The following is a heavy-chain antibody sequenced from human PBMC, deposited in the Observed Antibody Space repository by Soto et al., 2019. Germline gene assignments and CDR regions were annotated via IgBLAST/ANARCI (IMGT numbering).Heavy chain of an antibody. Sequence: SLRLSCAASGFTFSSYSMNWVRQAPGKGLEWVSSISSSSSYIYYADSVKGRFTISRDNAKNSLYLQMNSLRAEDTAVYYCARPLRSMVRGVIPVNYWGQGTLVTVSS. V-gene: IGHV3-21*01. CDR3: ARPLRSMVRGVIPVNY. D-gene: IGHD3-10*01. CDR2: ISSSSSYI. CDR1: GFTFSSYS. J-gene: IGHJ4*02.